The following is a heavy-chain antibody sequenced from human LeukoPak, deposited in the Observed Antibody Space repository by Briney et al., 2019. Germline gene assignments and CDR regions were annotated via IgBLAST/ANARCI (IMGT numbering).Heavy chain of an antibody. CDR2: IYYSGST. CDR3: ERAGQLYRPFNY. Sequence: IPSETLSLTCTVSGGSISRYYWSWLRQPPGKGLDWVGYIYYSGSTNYNPSLKSRVTISVDTSKNQFSLKLSSVPAAHAAVSFFERAGQLYRPFNYWGQGTVVTVAS. D-gene: IGHD2-2*01. J-gene: IGHJ4*02. CDR1: GGSISRYY. V-gene: IGHV4-59*12.